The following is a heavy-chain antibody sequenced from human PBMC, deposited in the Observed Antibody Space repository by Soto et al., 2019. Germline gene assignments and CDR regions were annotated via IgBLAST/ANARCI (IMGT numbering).Heavy chain of an antibody. CDR1: GFIFSSYW. Sequence: EVQLVESGGGLVQPGGSLRLSCAASGFIFSSYWMHWVRQAPGKGLVWVSRINSDGSSTSYADSVKGRFTISRDNAKNTLYLQMNSLRAEDTAVYYCARGGRLNWYFDLWGRGTLVTVSS. J-gene: IGHJ2*01. D-gene: IGHD1-26*01. CDR2: INSDGSST. V-gene: IGHV3-74*01. CDR3: ARGGRLNWYFDL.